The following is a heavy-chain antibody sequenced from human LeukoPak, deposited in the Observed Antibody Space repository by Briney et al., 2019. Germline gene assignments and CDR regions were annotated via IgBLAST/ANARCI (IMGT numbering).Heavy chain of an antibody. CDR2: IIPILGIA. CDR1: GGTFSSYA. CDR3: ARGGYRNWFDP. Sequence: ASVKVSCKASGGTFSSYAISWVRQAPGQGLEWMGRIIPILGIANYAQKFQGRVTITADKSTSTAYMELSSLRSEDTAVYYCARGGYRNWFDPWGQGTLVTVSS. V-gene: IGHV1-69*04. J-gene: IGHJ5*02. D-gene: IGHD5-18*01.